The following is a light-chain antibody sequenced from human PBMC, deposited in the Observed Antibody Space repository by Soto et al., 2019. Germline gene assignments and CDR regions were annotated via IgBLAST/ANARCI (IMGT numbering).Light chain of an antibody. V-gene: IGKV1-39*01. CDR3: QQSYSLDPS. CDR1: QSITDY. CDR2: ASF. J-gene: IGKJ3*01. Sequence: DIQMTQSPSSLSASVADRVTITCRASQSITDYLNWYQQKQGKATNLLITASFRLQSRVPSTFTGSGSETQFTLTISNLQPEDFATYYCQQSYSLDPSVGPGTKVDFK.